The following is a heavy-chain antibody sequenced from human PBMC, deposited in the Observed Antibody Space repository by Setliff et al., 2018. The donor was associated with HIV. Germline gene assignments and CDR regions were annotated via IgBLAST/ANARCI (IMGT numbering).Heavy chain of an antibody. J-gene: IGHJ4*02. CDR3: ARSWLTDPFDY. D-gene: IGHD3-16*01. V-gene: IGHV4-4*08. CDR2: IYTSGST. CDR1: GGSIRGYY. Sequence: PSETLSLTCTVSGGSIRGYYWNWIRQPPGKGLEWIGYIYTSGSTDYNPSLQSRVTISVDTSQNQFSLKLSSVTAADTAVYYCARSWLTDPFDYWGQGTLVTVSS.